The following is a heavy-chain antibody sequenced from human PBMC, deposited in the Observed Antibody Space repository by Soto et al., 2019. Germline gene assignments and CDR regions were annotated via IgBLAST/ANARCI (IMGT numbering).Heavy chain of an antibody. Sequence: QVQLVQSGAEVKKPGASVKVSCKASGYSFTSYYMHWVRQAPGQGLEWMGVLNPSGTGATYAQNFQGRVTMTRDTSTSTVYMDLSSLRSEDTAIYYCAREFTHYYGMDVWGQGTTVTVSS. CDR3: AREFTHYYGMDV. J-gene: IGHJ6*02. V-gene: IGHV1-46*01. CDR2: LNPSGTGA. CDR1: GYSFTSYY.